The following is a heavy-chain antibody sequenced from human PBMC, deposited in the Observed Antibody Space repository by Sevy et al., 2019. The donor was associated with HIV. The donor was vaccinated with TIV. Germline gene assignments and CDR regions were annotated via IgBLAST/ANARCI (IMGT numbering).Heavy chain of an antibody. V-gene: IGHV3-30*18. CDR2: ISYDGSNK. CDR3: AKDRVRYQTSTCYFDY. CDR1: GFTFSSYG. J-gene: IGHJ4*02. D-gene: IGHD2-2*01. Sequence: GGSLRLSCAASGFTFSSYGMHWVRQAPGKGLEWVAVISYDGSNKYYAHSVKGRFTISRDNSKNTLYLQMNSLRAEDTAVYYCAKDRVRYQTSTCYFDYWGQGTLVTVSS.